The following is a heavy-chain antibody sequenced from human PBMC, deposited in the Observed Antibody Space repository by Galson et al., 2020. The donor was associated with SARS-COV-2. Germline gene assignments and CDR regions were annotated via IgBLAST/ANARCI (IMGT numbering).Heavy chain of an antibody. J-gene: IGHJ3*02. CDR2: IKGDGSDK. CDR3: AGSYYYDQYALDI. V-gene: IGHV3-7*01. CDR1: GFCFSNYW. Sequence: QIGESLKIPCAASGFCFSNYWMSWVRQAPGKGLQWVANIKGDGSDKDHMDSVKGRFTMSRDNAKNSLYLEMNSLRAEDTAVYYGAGSYYYDQYALDIWGQGTMVTVSS. D-gene: IGHD3-22*01.